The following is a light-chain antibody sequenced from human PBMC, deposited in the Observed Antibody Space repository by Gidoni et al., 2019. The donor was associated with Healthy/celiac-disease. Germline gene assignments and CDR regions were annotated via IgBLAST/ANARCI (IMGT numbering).Light chain of an antibody. CDR2: EVS. J-gene: IGLJ1*01. Sequence: QSALTQPASVSGSPRQSITISCTGTSSDVGGYNYVSWYQQHPGKAPKLMIYEVSNRPSGVSNRFSGSKSGNTASLTISGLQAEDEADYYCSSYTSSSTVYVFGTGTKVTVL. CDR3: SSYTSSSTVYV. CDR1: SSDVGGYNY. V-gene: IGLV2-14*01.